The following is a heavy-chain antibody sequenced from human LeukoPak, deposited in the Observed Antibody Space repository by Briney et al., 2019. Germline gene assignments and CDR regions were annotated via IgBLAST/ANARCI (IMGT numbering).Heavy chain of an antibody. CDR2: ISWNSGSI. D-gene: IGHD5-18*01. J-gene: IGHJ4*02. CDR3: AKDRRGYSYGQAYDY. CDR1: GFTFDDYA. V-gene: IGHV3-9*01. Sequence: GGSLRLSCAASGFTFDDYAMHWVRQAPGKGLEWVSGISWNSGSIGYADSVKGRFTISRDNAKNSLYLQMNSLRAEDTALYYCAKDRRGYSYGQAYDYWGQGTLVTVSS.